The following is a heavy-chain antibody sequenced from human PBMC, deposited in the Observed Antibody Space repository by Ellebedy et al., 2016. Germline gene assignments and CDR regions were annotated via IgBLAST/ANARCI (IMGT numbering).Heavy chain of an antibody. CDR2: INHSGRT. CDR1: GGSVISGSHY. J-gene: IGHJ4*02. Sequence: GSLRLXCSVSGGSVISGSHYWSWIRQPPGKGLEWIGEINHSGRTRHNPSLKSRITISVETSKNQFSLKLNSVTAADTATYYCARTLIGEVDFWGQGVLVTVSS. V-gene: IGHV4-61*01. CDR3: ARTLIGEVDF. D-gene: IGHD4-17*01.